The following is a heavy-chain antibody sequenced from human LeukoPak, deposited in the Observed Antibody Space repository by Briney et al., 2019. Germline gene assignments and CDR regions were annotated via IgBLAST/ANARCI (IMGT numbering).Heavy chain of an antibody. V-gene: IGHV3-20*04. CDR1: GCTFDDYG. CDR3: ARVRIHLWRLYYYYYYIDL. CDR2: INWNGGST. J-gene: IGHJ6*03. D-gene: IGHD5-18*01. Sequence: GGALRLSCAASGCTFDDYGMSGVGQAAGKGGEGVGGINWNGGSTDYVDSVKGRFTIYRDNDKNSLYLQMNSLRPEDTALYSCARVRIHLWRLYYYYYYIDLWGKGTTVTVSS.